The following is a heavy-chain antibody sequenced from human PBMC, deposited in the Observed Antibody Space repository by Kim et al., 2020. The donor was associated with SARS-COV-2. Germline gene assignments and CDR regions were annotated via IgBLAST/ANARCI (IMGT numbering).Heavy chain of an antibody. Sequence: GGSLRLSCAASGFTFDDYAMHWVRQAPGKGLEWVSLISWDGGSTYYADSVKGRFTISRDNSKNSLYLQMNSLRAEDTALYYCAKSPTRWLRLEFDYWGQGTLVTVSS. CDR1: GFTFDDYA. D-gene: IGHD5-12*01. V-gene: IGHV3-43D*03. CDR3: AKSPTRWLRLEFDY. J-gene: IGHJ4*02. CDR2: ISWDGGST.